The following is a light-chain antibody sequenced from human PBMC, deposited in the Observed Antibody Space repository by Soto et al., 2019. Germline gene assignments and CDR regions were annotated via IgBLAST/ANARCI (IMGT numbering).Light chain of an antibody. CDR2: GAS. CDR1: QSVSSRN. Sequence: EIVLTQSPGTVSLSPGERATLSCRASQSVSSRNLAWYRQKPGQAPSLLIFGASNRATGIQDRFSGSGPGTDFTLTISRLEPEDCAVYYCLRYGDSPPAYTFGQGTKLEIK. V-gene: IGKV3-20*01. CDR3: LRYGDSPPAYT. J-gene: IGKJ2*01.